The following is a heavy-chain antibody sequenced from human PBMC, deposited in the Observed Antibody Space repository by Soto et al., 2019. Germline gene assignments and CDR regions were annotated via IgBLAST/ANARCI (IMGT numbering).Heavy chain of an antibody. D-gene: IGHD6-19*01. J-gene: IGHJ4*02. V-gene: IGHV3-30*03. CDR3: APIAVAGPFDY. CDR2: ISYDGSNK. CDR1: GFTFSSYG. Sequence: QVQLVESGGGVVQPGRSLRLSCAASGFTFSSYGMHWVRQAPGKGLEWVAVISYDGSNKYYADSVKGRFTISRDNSKNTLYLQMNSLRAEDTAVYYCAPIAVAGPFDYWGQGTLVTVSS.